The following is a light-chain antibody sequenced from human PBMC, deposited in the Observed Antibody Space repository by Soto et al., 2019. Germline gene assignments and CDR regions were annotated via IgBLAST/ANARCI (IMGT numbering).Light chain of an antibody. CDR3: QTWDTGIVV. V-gene: IGLV4-69*01. CDR1: SGHTNYA. Sequence: QLVLTQSPSASASLGASVKLTCTLSSGHTNYAITWHQQQPEKGLRYLMKINGDGSHNKGDGIPERFSGSSSGAERYLTISGLQFEDEADYYCQTWDTGIVVFGGGTKLTVL. J-gene: IGLJ2*01. CDR2: INGDGSH.